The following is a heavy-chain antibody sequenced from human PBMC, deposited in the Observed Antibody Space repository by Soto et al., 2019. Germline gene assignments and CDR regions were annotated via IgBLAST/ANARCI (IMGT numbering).Heavy chain of an antibody. CDR2: IYSSGST. V-gene: IGHV3-53*01. D-gene: IGHD5-18*01. J-gene: IGHJ4*02. CDR3: ARGYSYTQPVFDY. CDR1: GFTVSNNY. Sequence: PGGSLRLSCAASGFTVSNNYMIWVRQAPGKGLEWVSFIYSSGSTYYADSVKGRFTISRDNFKNTLYLQMNSLRAEDTAVYYCARGYSYTQPVFDYWGLGTLVTVPS.